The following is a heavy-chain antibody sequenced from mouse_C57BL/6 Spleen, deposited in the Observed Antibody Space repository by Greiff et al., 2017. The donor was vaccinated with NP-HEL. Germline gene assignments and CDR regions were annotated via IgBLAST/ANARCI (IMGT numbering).Heavy chain of an antibody. CDR1: GYTFTDYE. J-gene: IGHJ1*03. Sequence: QVQLQQSGAELVRPGASVTLSCKASGYTFTDYEMHWVKQTPVHGLEWIGAIDPETGGTAYNQKFKGKAILTADKSSSTAYMELRSLTSADSAVYYCTRTPPYCGSSHWYFDVWGTGTTVTVSS. CDR3: TRTPPYCGSSHWYFDV. CDR2: IDPETGGT. D-gene: IGHD1-1*01. V-gene: IGHV1-15*01.